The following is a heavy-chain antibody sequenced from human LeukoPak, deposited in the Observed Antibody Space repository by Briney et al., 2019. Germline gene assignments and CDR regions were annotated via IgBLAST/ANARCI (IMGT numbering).Heavy chain of an antibody. D-gene: IGHD7-27*01. CDR1: GFTFSSYW. CDR2: INSDGSST. J-gene: IGHJ6*02. V-gene: IGHV3-74*01. CDR3: ARDPSQLGTYPAVGMDV. Sequence: GGSLRLSCAASGFTFSSYWMHWVRQAPGKGLVWVSRINSDGSSTSYADSVKGRFTISRDNAKNTLYLQMNSLRAEDTAVYYCARDPSQLGTYPAVGMDVWGQGTTVTVSS.